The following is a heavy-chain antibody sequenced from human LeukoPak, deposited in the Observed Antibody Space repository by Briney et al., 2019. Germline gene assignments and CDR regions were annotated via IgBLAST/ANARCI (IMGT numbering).Heavy chain of an antibody. Sequence: GASVKVSCKTSGYTFTGYYMHWVRQAPGQGLEWMGWINPNSGGTNYAQKFQGRVTMTRDTSISTAYMELSRLRSDDTALYYCAKGVRITMVRGAFDIWGQGTMVTVSS. CDR1: GYTFTGYY. CDR3: AKGVRITMVRGAFDI. CDR2: INPNSGGT. V-gene: IGHV1-2*02. J-gene: IGHJ3*02. D-gene: IGHD3-10*01.